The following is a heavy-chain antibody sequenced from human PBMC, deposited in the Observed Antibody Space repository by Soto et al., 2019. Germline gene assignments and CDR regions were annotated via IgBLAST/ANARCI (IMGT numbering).Heavy chain of an antibody. J-gene: IGHJ4*01. Sequence: QVQLVESGGGVVQPGRSLRLSCAASGFTFSSYGMHWVRQAPGKGLEWVAVISYDGSNKYYADSVKGRFTISRDNSKNTLYLQMNSLRAEDTAVYYCAKGKEIVVVVAAPPPDYWGHGTLVTVSS. CDR1: GFTFSSYG. CDR2: ISYDGSNK. CDR3: AKGKEIVVVVAAPPPDY. D-gene: IGHD2-15*01. V-gene: IGHV3-30*18.